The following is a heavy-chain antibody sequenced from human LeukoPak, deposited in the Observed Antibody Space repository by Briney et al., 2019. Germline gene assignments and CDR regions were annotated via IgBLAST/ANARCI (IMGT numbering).Heavy chain of an antibody. Sequence: ASVKVSCKVSGYTLTELSMHWVRQAPGKGLEWMGGFDPEDGETIYAQKFQGRVTMTEDTSTDTAYMELSSLRSEDTAVYYCATVRRCSGGSCFSNWFDPWGQGTPVTVSS. J-gene: IGHJ5*02. CDR1: GYTLTELS. D-gene: IGHD2-15*01. V-gene: IGHV1-24*01. CDR2: FDPEDGET. CDR3: ATVRRCSGGSCFSNWFDP.